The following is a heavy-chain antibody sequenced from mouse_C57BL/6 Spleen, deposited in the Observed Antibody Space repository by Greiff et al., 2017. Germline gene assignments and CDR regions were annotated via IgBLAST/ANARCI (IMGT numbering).Heavy chain of an antibody. D-gene: IGHD4-1*02. CDR1: GYTFTDYE. J-gene: IGHJ3*01. CDR3: TRANSNWAWFAY. V-gene: IGHV1-15*01. CDR2: IDPETGGT. Sequence: VQLQQSGAELVRPGASVTLSCKASGYTFTDYEMHWVKQTPVHGLEWIGAIDPETGGTAYNQKFKGKAILTADKSSSTAYMELRSLTSEDSAVYYCTRANSNWAWFAYWGQGTLVTVSA.